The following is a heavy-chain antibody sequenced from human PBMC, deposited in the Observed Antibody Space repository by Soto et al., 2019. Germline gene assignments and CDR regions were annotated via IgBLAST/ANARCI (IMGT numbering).Heavy chain of an antibody. CDR3: AREYCSGGSCPYDY. CDR1: GYTFTSYG. D-gene: IGHD2-15*01. J-gene: IGHJ4*02. CDR2: IRAYNGNT. Sequence: GASVKVSCTACGYTFTSYGSSWVRQAPEQGLEWMGWIRAYNGNTNYAQKLQGRVTMTTDTSTSTAYMELRSLRSDDTAVYYCAREYCSGGSCPYDYWGQGTLVTVSS. V-gene: IGHV1-18*01.